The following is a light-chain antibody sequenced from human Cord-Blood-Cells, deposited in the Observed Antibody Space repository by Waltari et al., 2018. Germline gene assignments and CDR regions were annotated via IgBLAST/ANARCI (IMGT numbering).Light chain of an antibody. V-gene: IGLV2-14*01. J-gene: IGLJ3*02. CDR1: SSDVGGYNY. CDR2: EVS. Sequence: QSALTQPASVSGSPGQSITISCTGTSSDVGGYNYVSWYQQHPGKAPKRMIYEVSNRPSGVSNPFSGSKSDNTASLTISGLQAEDESDYYCSSYTSSSNWVFGGGTKLTVL. CDR3: SSYTSSSNWV.